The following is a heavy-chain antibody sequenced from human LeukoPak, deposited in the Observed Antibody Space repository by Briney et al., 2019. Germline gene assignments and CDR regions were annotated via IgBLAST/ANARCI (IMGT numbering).Heavy chain of an antibody. CDR1: GGSISSYY. CDR3: ARGHWFDP. CDR2: ISTSGST. J-gene: IGHJ5*02. Sequence: SETLSLTGTVPGGSISSYYWGWIGQPPGKGLEWIGYISTSGSTNYNPSLKSRVIISLDTSKTHFSLKLSSVTAADTAVYYCARGHWFDPWGQGTLVTVSS. V-gene: IGHV4-4*09.